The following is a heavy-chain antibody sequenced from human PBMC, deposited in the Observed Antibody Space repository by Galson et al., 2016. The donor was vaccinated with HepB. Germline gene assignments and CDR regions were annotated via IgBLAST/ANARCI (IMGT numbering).Heavy chain of an antibody. V-gene: IGHV3-74*01. CDR1: GFTFSRYW. J-gene: IGHJ5*02. D-gene: IGHD3-22*01. CDR3: AREELGSYDSSGYYLNWFDP. CDR2: LSSDGRTT. Sequence: SLRLSCAASGFTFSRYWMHWVRQAPGKGLVWVSRLSSDGRTTTYADSVKGRFTISRDNAKNTLYLQMNSLRAEDTAVYYCAREELGSYDSSGYYLNWFDPWGQ.